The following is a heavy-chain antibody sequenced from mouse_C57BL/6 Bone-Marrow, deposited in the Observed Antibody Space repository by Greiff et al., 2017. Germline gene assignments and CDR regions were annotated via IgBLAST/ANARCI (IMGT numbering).Heavy chain of an antibody. V-gene: IGHV5-17*01. CDR1: GFTFSDYG. CDR2: ISSGSSTI. CDR3: ARPDYFDY. J-gene: IGHJ2*01. Sequence: DVKLVESGGGLVKPGGSLKLSCAASGFTFSDYGMHWVRQAPEKGLEWVAYISSGSSTIYYADTVKGRFTISRDNAKNTLFLQMTSLRSEDTDMYYCARPDYFDYWGQGTTLTVSS.